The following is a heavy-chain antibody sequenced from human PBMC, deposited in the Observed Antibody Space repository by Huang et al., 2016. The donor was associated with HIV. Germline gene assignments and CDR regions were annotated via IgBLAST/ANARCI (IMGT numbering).Heavy chain of an antibody. Sequence: QVHLEESGGGVVQPGRPLRLSCTASGFMFSTFGIDWGRQAPGKRLGWVAGIAKDGSRKYYVDAVKGRCTISRDNSKNIVYLQMNSLRPEDTAVYYCAKPSGDYEFFDFWGQGTVVTVSS. CDR2: IAKDGSRK. CDR1: GFMFSTFG. J-gene: IGHJ4*02. CDR3: AKPSGDYEFFDF. D-gene: IGHD4-17*01. V-gene: IGHV3-30*18.